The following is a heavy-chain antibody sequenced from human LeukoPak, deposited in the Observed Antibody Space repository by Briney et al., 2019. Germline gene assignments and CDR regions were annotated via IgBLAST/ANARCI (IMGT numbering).Heavy chain of an antibody. V-gene: IGHV4-4*02. CDR3: ARNAGNSDVDY. D-gene: IGHD4-23*01. Sequence: KASETLSLTCAVSGGSITSSNWWTWVRQPPGTGLDWIGEIYHSGNTNYNPSLKSRVTMSVDKSNNQFSLRLNSVTAADTAVYYCARNAGNSDVDYWGQGTLVTVSS. J-gene: IGHJ4*02. CDR2: IYHSGNT. CDR1: GGSITSSNW.